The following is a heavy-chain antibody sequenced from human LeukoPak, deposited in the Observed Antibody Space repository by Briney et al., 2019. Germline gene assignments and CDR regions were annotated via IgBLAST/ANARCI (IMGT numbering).Heavy chain of an antibody. CDR2: ISGDETYT. J-gene: IGHJ3*02. Sequence: PGGSLRLSCVASGFTFSSDFMHWIRQAPGEGLMWVSQISGDETYTNYADSVKGRFTISRDNAKNTLYLQMNSQRAEDTAIYYCVREDNAFNIWGQGTLVTVSS. V-gene: IGHV3-74*01. CDR3: VREDNAFNI. CDR1: GFTFSSDF.